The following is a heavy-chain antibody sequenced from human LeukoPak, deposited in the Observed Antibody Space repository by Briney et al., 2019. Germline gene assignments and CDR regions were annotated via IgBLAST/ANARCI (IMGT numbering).Heavy chain of an antibody. D-gene: IGHD1-7*01. CDR1: GFTFRGFL. J-gene: IGHJ4*02. CDR2: IKQDGSEK. CDR3: ARAGSNWNYVY. Sequence: GGSLRLSCAASGFTFRGFLMSWVRQIPGKGLEWVANIKQDGSEKYYADALKGRFTISRDNTKNSLSLQMNSLIVEDTAVYYCARAGSNWNYVYWGQGTLVTVSS. V-gene: IGHV3-7*01.